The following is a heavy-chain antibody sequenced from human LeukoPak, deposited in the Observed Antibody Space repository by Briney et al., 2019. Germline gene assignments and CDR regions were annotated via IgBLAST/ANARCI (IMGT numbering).Heavy chain of an antibody. J-gene: IGHJ3*02. CDR3: ARDPHYDILTGLIRGAFDI. CDR1: GYTFTSYY. Sequence: ASVTVSCKASGYTFTSYYMHWVRQAPGRGLEWMGIINPSGGSTSYAQKFQGRVTMTRDTSTSTVYMELSSLRSEDTAVYYCARDPHYDILTGLIRGAFDIWGQGTMVTVSS. CDR2: INPSGGST. V-gene: IGHV1-46*01. D-gene: IGHD3-9*01.